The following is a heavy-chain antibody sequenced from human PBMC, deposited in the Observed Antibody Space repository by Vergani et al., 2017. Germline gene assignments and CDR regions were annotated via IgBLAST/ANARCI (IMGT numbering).Heavy chain of an antibody. D-gene: IGHD2-2*02. CDR1: GESIRSGSHY. CDR3: AREGPIVVPAAIKPSHYYYYMDV. CDR2: IHTGGST. V-gene: IGHV4-61*02. Sequence: QVTLQESGPGLLKPSQTLSLTCTVSGESIRSGSHYWSWIRQPAGKGPEWIGHIHTGGSTDLNPSFKSRVTMSVDTSKNQFSLKLSSVTAADTAVYYCAREGPIVVPAAIKPSHYYYYMDVWGKGTTVTVSS. J-gene: IGHJ6*03.